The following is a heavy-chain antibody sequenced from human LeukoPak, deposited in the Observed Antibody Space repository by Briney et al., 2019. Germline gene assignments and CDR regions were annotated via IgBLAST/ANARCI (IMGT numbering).Heavy chain of an antibody. J-gene: IGHJ6*02. D-gene: IGHD1-26*01. V-gene: IGHV3-53*01. Sequence: PGGSLRLSCAASGFTVSSNYMSWVRQAPGKGLEWVSVIYSGGSTYYADSVKGRFTISRDNSKNTLYLQMNSLRAEDTAVYYCAKQLSGSYSYYYYGMDVWGQGTTVTVSS. CDR1: GFTVSSNY. CDR3: AKQLSGSYSYYYYGMDV. CDR2: IYSGGST.